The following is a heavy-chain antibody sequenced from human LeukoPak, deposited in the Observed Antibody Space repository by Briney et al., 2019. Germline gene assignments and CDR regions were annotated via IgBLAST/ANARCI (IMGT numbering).Heavy chain of an antibody. V-gene: IGHV4-31*03. J-gene: IGHJ6*02. CDR3: ARDLVRGVPPSYPVSYYYYGMDV. D-gene: IGHD3-10*01. Sequence: PSETLSLTCTVSGGSISSSGYYWSWIRQHPGKGLEWIGYIYYSGNTYYNPSLESRVTISVDTSKNQFSLKLSSVTAADTAVYYCARDLVRGVPPSYPVSYYYYGMDVWGQGTTVTVSS. CDR2: IYYSGNT. CDR1: GGSISSSGYY.